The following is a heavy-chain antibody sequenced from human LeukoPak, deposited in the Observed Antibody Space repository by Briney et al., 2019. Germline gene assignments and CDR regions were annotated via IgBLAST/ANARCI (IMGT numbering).Heavy chain of an antibody. J-gene: IGHJ4*02. CDR3: ARQQQQLWYD. CDR1: GFTFSSYS. D-gene: IGHD5-18*01. V-gene: IGHV3-21*01. CDR2: ISSSSNYI. Sequence: GGSLRLSCAASGFTFSSYSMNWVRQAPGKGLEWVSSISSSSNYIYYADSVKGRFTISRDNAKSSLYLQMYSLRAEDTAVYFCARQQQQLWYDWGQGTLVTVSS.